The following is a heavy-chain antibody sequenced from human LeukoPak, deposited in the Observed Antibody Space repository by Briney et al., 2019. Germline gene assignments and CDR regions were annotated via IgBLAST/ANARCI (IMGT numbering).Heavy chain of an antibody. D-gene: IGHD2-15*01. CDR1: GFTFSSYG. CDR2: ISYDGSNK. J-gene: IGHJ3*02. Sequence: GGSLRLSCAASGFTFSSYGMHWVRQAPGKGLEWVAVISYDGSNKYYADSVKGRFTISRDNSKNTLYLQMNSLKTEDTAVYYCVREPCSGDKCHTTFDIWGHGTLVTVSS. V-gene: IGHV3-30*03. CDR3: VREPCSGDKCHTTFDI.